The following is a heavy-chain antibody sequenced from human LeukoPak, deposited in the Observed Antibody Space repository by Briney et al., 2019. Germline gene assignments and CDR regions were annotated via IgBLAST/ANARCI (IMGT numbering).Heavy chain of an antibody. D-gene: IGHD4-17*01. CDR3: ATTSRTVTGLDY. J-gene: IGHJ4*02. CDR2: IKPDGNEK. V-gene: IGHV3-7*01. Sequence: GGSLRLSCTASGFTLTTYRLTWVRQAPGKGLEWVANIKPDGNEKYYVDSVKGRFTISRDNAENSLYLQMNSLRAEDTAIYYCATTSRTVTGLDYWGQGTLVTVSS. CDR1: GFTLTTYR.